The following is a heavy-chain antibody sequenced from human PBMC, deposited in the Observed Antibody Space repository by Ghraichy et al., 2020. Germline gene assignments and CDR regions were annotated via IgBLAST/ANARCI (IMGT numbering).Heavy chain of an antibody. CDR1: GFTFSRYA. D-gene: IGHD3-10*01. V-gene: IGHV3-64*01. J-gene: IGHJ4*02. CDR3: ARDLYYYGSGSGDY. Sequence: GGSLRLSCAASGFTFSRYAMHWVRQAPGKGLEYVSTISSDGGSTYYANSVKGRFTISRDNSKNILYLQMGSLRAEDMAVYYCARDLYYYGSGSGDYWGQGTLVTVSS. CDR2: ISSDGGST.